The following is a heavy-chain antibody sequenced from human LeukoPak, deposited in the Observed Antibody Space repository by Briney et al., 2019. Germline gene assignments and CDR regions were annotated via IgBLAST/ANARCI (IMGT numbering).Heavy chain of an antibody. CDR3: ARSRVVTAIFDAFDM. J-gene: IGHJ3*02. D-gene: IGHD2-21*02. CDR1: GGSISSYY. CDR2: IYTSGST. V-gene: IGHV4-4*07. Sequence: SETLSLTCTVSGGSISSYYWSWIRQPAGKRLEWIGRIYTSGSTNYNPPLKSRVTMSVDTSKNQFSLKLSSVTDTDTAVYYCARSRVVTAIFDAFDMWGQGTMVTVSS.